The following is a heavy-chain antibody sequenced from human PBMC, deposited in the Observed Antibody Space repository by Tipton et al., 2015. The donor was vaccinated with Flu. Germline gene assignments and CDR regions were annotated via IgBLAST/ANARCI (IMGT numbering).Heavy chain of an antibody. D-gene: IGHD6-13*01. V-gene: IGHV4-38-2*02. Sequence: TLSLTCTVSGYSISSGYYWGWIRQPPGKGLEWIGSIYHSGSTYYNPSLKSRVTISVDTSKNQFSLKLSSVTAAGTAVYYCARDKAAGVWGQGTTVTVSS. CDR3: ARDKAAGV. CDR2: IYHSGST. J-gene: IGHJ6*02. CDR1: GYSISSGYY.